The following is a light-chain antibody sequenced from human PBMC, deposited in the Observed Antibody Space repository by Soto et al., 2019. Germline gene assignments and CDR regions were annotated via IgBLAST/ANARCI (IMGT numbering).Light chain of an antibody. J-gene: IGKJ1*01. V-gene: IGKV3-11*01. Sequence: EIVLTQSPATLSLSPGERATLSCRASQSVSSYLAWYQQKPGQAPRLLIYDASNRATGIPARFSGSGSGTDFTLTISTLEPEDFAVYYCQQRGNWPTFAHGTRMDIK. CDR1: QSVSSY. CDR2: DAS. CDR3: QQRGNWPT.